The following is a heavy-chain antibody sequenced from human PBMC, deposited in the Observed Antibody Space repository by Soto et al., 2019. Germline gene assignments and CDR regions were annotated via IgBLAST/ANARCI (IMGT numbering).Heavy chain of an antibody. J-gene: IGHJ4*02. V-gene: IGHV4-59*01. CDR3: ARLGDGYTNIQYYFDY. CDR1: CYSIPSYY. Sequence: PSGTLSLSCTLHCYSIPSYYWRCITQPLGKGLEWIWYIYYSGSTNYNPSLKSRVTISVDTFKNQFSLKLSSVTAADTAVYYCARLGDGYTNIQYYFDYWGQGTLVTVS. D-gene: IGHD5-12*01. CDR2: IYYSGST.